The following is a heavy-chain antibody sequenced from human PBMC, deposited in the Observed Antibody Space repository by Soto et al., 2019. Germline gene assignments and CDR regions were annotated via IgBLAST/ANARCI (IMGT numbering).Heavy chain of an antibody. CDR2: IDPSDSQT. CDR1: GYSFAGYW. J-gene: IGHJ4*02. D-gene: IGHD3-22*01. Sequence: GESLQISCKGSGYSFAGYWITWVRQKPGKGLEWMGRIDPSDSQTHYSPSFRGHVTISVTKSITTVFLQWSSLRASDTAMYYCARQIYDSDTGPNFQYYFDSWGQGTPVTVSS. CDR3: ARQIYDSDTGPNFQYYFDS. V-gene: IGHV5-10-1*01.